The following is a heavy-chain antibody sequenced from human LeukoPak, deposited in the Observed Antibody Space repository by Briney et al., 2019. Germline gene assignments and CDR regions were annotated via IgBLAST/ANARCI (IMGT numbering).Heavy chain of an antibody. D-gene: IGHD3-22*01. Sequence: ASVKVSCKTSGYTFTSYGISWVRRAPGQGLEWMGWISAYIGNTNYAQNLQGRVTMTTDTSTGTAYMELRSLRSDDTAVYYCARSGVGYFYDSTGYYPLDYWGQGTLVTVSS. J-gene: IGHJ4*02. V-gene: IGHV1-18*01. CDR3: ARSGVGYFYDSTGYYPLDY. CDR1: GYTFTSYG. CDR2: ISAYIGNT.